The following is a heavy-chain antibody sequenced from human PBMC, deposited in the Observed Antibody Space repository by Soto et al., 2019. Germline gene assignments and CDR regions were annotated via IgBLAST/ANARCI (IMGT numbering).Heavy chain of an antibody. CDR3: ARVSLDCTNGVCHFDY. CDR1: GYSFTNNW. Sequence: GESLKISCKDYGYSFTNNWIAWVRQMPGKGLEWMGSIYPGDSDTRYSPSFEGQVTISADEAIDTAYLQWISLKAADTAMYYCARVSLDCTNGVCHFDYWGQGTLVTVSS. D-gene: IGHD2-8*01. CDR2: IYPGDSDT. V-gene: IGHV5-51*01. J-gene: IGHJ4*02.